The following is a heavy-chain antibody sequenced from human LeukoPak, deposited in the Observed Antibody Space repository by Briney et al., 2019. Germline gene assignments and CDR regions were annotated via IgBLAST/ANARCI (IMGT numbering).Heavy chain of an antibody. CDR3: AAILVEATTDIRIDP. CDR2: IQYDGSNK. CDR1: GFTFTGYG. Sequence: GGSLRLSCAASGFTFTGYGMHWVRQAPGKGLEWVAFIQYDGSNKYYADSVKGRFTISRDNSKNTLYLQMNSLRAEDTAVYYCAAILVEATTDIRIDPWGQGTLVTVSS. J-gene: IGHJ5*02. D-gene: IGHD2-8*02. V-gene: IGHV3-30*02.